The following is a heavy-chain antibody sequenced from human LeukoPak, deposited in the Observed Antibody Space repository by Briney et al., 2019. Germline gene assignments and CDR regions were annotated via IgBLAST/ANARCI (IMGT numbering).Heavy chain of an antibody. J-gene: IGHJ4*02. CDR3: VRVAYYYDSSGIYFDY. D-gene: IGHD3-22*01. CDR1: GGSISSYY. Sequence: SETLSLTCTVSGGSISSYYWSWIRQPAGKGLEWIGRIYTSGSTNYNPSLKSRVTMSVDTSKNQFSLKLSSVTAADTAVYYCVRVAYYYDSSGIYFDYWGQGTLVTVSS. V-gene: IGHV4-4*07. CDR2: IYTSGST.